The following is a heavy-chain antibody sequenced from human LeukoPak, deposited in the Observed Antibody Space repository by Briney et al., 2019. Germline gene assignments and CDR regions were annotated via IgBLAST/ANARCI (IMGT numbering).Heavy chain of an antibody. CDR3: ARHSRHLYYYDSSGYYPHFDY. CDR2: ISAYNGNT. CDR1: GYTFTSYG. J-gene: IGHJ4*02. Sequence: GASVKVSCKASGYTFTSYGISWVRQAPGQGLEWMGWISAYNGNTNYAQTLQGRVTMTTDTSTSTAYMELRSLRSDDTAVYYCARHSRHLYYYDSSGYYPHFDYWGQGTLVTVSS. V-gene: IGHV1-18*01. D-gene: IGHD3-22*01.